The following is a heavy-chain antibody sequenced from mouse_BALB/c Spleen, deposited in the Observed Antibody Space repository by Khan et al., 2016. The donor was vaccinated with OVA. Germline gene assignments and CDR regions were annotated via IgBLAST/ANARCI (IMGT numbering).Heavy chain of an antibody. CDR3: ARGNYYGYYFDY. CDR2: ISYSGVT. CDR1: GYSITSGYA. D-gene: IGHD1-1*01. J-gene: IGHJ2*01. V-gene: IGHV3-2*02. Sequence: EVKLLESGPGLVKPSQSLSLTCTVTGYSITSGYAWNWIRQFPGNKLEWMGYISYSGVTSYTTSLKSRISITRDTSNNHFFLQLTSVTTEDTATYYCARGNYYGYYFDYWGQGTTLTVSS.